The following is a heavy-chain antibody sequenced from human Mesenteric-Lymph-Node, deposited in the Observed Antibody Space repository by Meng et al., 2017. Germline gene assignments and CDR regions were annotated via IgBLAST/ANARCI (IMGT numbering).Heavy chain of an antibody. D-gene: IGHD3-22*01. Sequence: GESLKISCAASGFTFSSYAMTWVRQAPGKGLEWVSRISGSGGYIYHADSVKGRFTISRDNSKNTLYLQMNSLRAEDTAVYYCAKDRDSSGYYYFAYWGQGTLVTVSS. J-gene: IGHJ4*02. CDR3: AKDRDSSGYYYFAY. V-gene: IGHV3-23*01. CDR2: ISGSGGYI. CDR1: GFTFSSYA.